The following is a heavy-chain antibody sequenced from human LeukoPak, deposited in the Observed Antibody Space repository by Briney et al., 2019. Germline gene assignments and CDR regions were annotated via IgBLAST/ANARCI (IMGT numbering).Heavy chain of an antibody. Sequence: GGSLRLSCAASGFTFSSYAMHWVRQAPGKGLEWVAVISYDGSKKYHADSVKGRFTISRDNSKNTLYLQMNSLRAEDTAVYYCAAVRYYDSSGYPPGAFDIWGQGTMVTVSS. J-gene: IGHJ3*02. CDR2: ISYDGSKK. CDR3: AAVRYYDSSGYPPGAFDI. V-gene: IGHV3-30-3*01. D-gene: IGHD3-22*01. CDR1: GFTFSSYA.